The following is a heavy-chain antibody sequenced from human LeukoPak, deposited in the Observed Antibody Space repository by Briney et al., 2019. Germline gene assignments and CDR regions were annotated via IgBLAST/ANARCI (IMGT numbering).Heavy chain of an antibody. CDR3: AKAYYYDSSVPPYFDY. D-gene: IGHD3-22*01. J-gene: IGHJ4*02. Sequence: GRSLRLSCAASGFTFSSYGMHWVRQAPGKGLEWVAVISYDGSNKYYADSVKGRFTISRDNSKNTLYLQVNSLRAEDTAVYYCAKAYYYDSSVPPYFDYWGQGTLVTVSS. CDR1: GFTFSSYG. V-gene: IGHV3-30*18. CDR2: ISYDGSNK.